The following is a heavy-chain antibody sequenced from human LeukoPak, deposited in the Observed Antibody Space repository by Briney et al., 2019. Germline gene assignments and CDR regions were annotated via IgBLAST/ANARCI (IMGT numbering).Heavy chain of an antibody. J-gene: IGHJ4*02. Sequence: PSESLSLTCTVSGGSISSYYWSWIRQPPGKGLEWIGYIDYSGSTNYNPSLKSRVTISVDTSKNQFSLKLSSVTAADTAVYYCARQRYFDWLLSYETLLYFDYWGQGTLVIVSS. D-gene: IGHD3-9*01. V-gene: IGHV4-59*08. CDR2: IDYSGST. CDR3: ARQRYFDWLLSYETLLYFDY. CDR1: GGSISSYY.